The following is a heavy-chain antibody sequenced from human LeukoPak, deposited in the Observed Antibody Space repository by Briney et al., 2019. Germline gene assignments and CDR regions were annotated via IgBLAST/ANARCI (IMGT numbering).Heavy chain of an antibody. D-gene: IGHD3-10*01. V-gene: IGHV3-48*03. J-gene: IGHJ4*02. CDR1: GFTFSSYE. Sequence: PGGSLRLSCAASGFTFSSYEMNWVRQAPGKGLEWVSYISSSGSTIYYADSVKGRFTISRDNAKNSLYLQMNSLRAEDTAVYYCQFNGEPDVDYWGQGTLVTVSS. CDR2: ISSSGSTI. CDR3: QFNGEPDVDY.